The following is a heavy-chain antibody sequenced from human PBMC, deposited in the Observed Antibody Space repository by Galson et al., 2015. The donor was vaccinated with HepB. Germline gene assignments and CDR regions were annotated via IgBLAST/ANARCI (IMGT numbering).Heavy chain of an antibody. CDR1: GIPFSSHL. CDR2: IKQDGREK. V-gene: IGHV3-7*03. J-gene: IGHJ6*02. Sequence: LRPFFAAPGIPFSSHLMSRVPQAPGKGLELVANIKQDGREKNYVESVKGRFTIPRDNAKNSLYLQMNSLRAEDTAVYYRARSISSSWYEACYYYGMDVWGQGTTVTVSS. D-gene: IGHD6-13*01. CDR3: ARSISSSWYEACYYYGMDV.